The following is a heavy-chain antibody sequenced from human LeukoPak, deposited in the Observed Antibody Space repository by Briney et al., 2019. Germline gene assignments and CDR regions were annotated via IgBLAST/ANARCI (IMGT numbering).Heavy chain of an antibody. Sequence: GGSLRLSCAASGFTFTSYEMNWVRQAPGKGLEWVSYITISGSTIYYADSVKGRFTISRDNAKNSLYLQMNSLRAEDTAVYYCARATSFDYWGQGTLVTVSS. J-gene: IGHJ4*02. CDR1: GFTFTSYE. CDR2: ITISGSTI. V-gene: IGHV3-48*03. CDR3: ARATSFDY.